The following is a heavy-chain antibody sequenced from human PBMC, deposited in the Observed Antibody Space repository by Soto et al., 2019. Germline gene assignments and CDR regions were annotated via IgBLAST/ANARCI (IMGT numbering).Heavy chain of an antibody. V-gene: IGHV1-69*13. CDR1: GGTFSSYA. J-gene: IGHJ6*02. CDR2: IIPIFGTA. Sequence: GASVKVSCKASGGTFSSYAISWVRQAPGQGLEWMGGIIPIFGTANYAQKFQGRVTITADESTSTAYMELSSLRPGDAAVYHCANLLNVAAAGTPHYYGVDVWGQGTTVTVSS. D-gene: IGHD6-13*01. CDR3: ANLLNVAAAGTPHYYGVDV.